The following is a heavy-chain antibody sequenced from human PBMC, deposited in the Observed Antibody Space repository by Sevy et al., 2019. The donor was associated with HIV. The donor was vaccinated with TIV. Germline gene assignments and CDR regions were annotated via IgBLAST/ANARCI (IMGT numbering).Heavy chain of an antibody. CDR1: GFTFGDYA. CDR2: IRRNSHEPYGGTT. J-gene: IGHJ4*02. V-gene: IGHV3-49*03. Sequence: GGSLRLSCTSSGFTFGDYAMSWFRQAPGKGLEWVAFIRRNSHEPYGGTTEYAASVKGRFTMSRDDSKSIAYLQINSLKTEDTAVYYCTRGLATADTPEYYFDYWGQRILVTVSS. CDR3: TRGLATADTPEYYFDY. D-gene: IGHD5-12*01.